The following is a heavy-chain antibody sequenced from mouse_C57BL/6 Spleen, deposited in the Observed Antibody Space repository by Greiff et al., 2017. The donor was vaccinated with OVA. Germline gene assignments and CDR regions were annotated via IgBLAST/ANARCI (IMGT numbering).Heavy chain of an antibody. CDR3: AREGYGISYWYFDV. J-gene: IGHJ1*03. CDR1: GYSITSGYY. Sequence: EVKLQESGPGLVKPSQSLSLTCSVTGYSITSGYYWNWIRQFPGNKLEWMGYISYDGSNNYNPSLKNRISITRDTSKNQFFLKLNSVTTEDTATYYCAREGYGISYWYFDVWGTGTTVTVSS. V-gene: IGHV3-6*01. CDR2: ISYDGSN. D-gene: IGHD1-1*01.